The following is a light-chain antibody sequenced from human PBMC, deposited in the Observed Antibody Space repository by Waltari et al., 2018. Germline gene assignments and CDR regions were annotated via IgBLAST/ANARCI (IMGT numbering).Light chain of an antibody. Sequence: DIQMTQSPSTLSASVGDRVTITCRATQSISRGLAWYQHKVGKAPKLLIYDASSLDTGVPSRFSGSGSGTEFILTISSLQPDDFATFYCQQYDSYPLTFGGGTKVEIK. CDR1: QSISRG. CDR3: QQYDSYPLT. CDR2: DAS. V-gene: IGKV1-5*01. J-gene: IGKJ4*01.